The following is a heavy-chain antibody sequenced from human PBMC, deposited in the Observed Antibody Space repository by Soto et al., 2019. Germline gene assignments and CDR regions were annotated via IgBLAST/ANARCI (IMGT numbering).Heavy chain of an antibody. Sequence: ASVKVSCKASGYTFTSYDINWVRQATGQGLEWMGWMNPNSGNTGYAQKLQGRVTMTTDTSTSTAYMELRSLRSDDTAVYYCARVILLWKNCFEPWGQGTLVTVSS. CDR2: MNPNSGNT. J-gene: IGHJ5*02. CDR1: GYTFTSYD. D-gene: IGHD3-10*01. V-gene: IGHV1-8*01. CDR3: ARVILLWKNCFEP.